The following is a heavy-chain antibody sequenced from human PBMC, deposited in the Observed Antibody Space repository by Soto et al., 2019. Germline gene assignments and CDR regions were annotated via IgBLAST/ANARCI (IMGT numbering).Heavy chain of an antibody. D-gene: IGHD2-15*01. Sequence: QLQLQESGSGLVKPSQTLSLTCAVSGGSISRGGYSWSWIRQPPGKGLEWIAYIYHSGSTYYNPSLKRRVTISVDTSKNQYALKLSSVSDADTAVYYCAAGGVLPRYYWGQGTLVTVSS. CDR2: IYHSGST. CDR3: AAGGVLPRYY. V-gene: IGHV4-30-2*01. J-gene: IGHJ4*02. CDR1: GGSISRGGYS.